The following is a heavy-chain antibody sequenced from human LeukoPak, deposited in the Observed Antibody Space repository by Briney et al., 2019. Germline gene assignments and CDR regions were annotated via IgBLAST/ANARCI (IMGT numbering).Heavy chain of an antibody. J-gene: IGHJ4*02. Sequence: GGSLRLSCAASGFTFRNFSMNWVSQAPGKGLEWLSYISSTSTITYDADSVRGRFTISRDNAKNSLDLQMNSLRAEDTAVYYCARGGPMVRGIIYYFDYWGPGTRVTVSS. CDR2: ISSTSTIT. CDR3: ARGGPMVRGIIYYFDY. D-gene: IGHD3-10*01. CDR1: GFTFRNFS. V-gene: IGHV3-48*01.